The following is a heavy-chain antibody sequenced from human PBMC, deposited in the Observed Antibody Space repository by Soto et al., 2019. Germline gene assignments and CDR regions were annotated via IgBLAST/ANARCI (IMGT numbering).Heavy chain of an antibody. D-gene: IGHD6-13*01. Sequence: ASVKVSCKASGYTFTSYAMHWVRQAPGQRLEWMGWINAGNGNTKYSQKFQGRVTITRDTSASTAYMELSSLRSEDTAVYYCARVGIAAAVRVYGMDVWGQGTTVTVSS. CDR2: INAGNGNT. J-gene: IGHJ6*02. CDR1: GYTFTSYA. CDR3: ARVGIAAAVRVYGMDV. V-gene: IGHV1-3*01.